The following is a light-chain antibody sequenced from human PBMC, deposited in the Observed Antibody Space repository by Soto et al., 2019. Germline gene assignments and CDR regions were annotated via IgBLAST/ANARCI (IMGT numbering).Light chain of an antibody. Sequence: VVXTXSXXXLXXXPGXRATLSCRASQFLSSYLAWYQQKPGQPPRLLIYDTSNRATGIPARFSGSRSGTDFTLTISSLEPEDFGVYFCHQRNKFGQGTRLEIK. CDR1: QFLSSY. V-gene: IGKV3-11*01. CDR2: DTS. J-gene: IGKJ5*01. CDR3: HQRNK.